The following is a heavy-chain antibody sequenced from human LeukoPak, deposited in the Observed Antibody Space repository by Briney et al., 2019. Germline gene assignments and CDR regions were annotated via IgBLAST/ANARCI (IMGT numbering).Heavy chain of an antibody. Sequence: SETLSLTCAVYGGSFSGYYWNWIRQPPGKGLEWIGEINHSGSTNYNPSLKSRVTISVDTSKNQFSLRLSSVTAADTSVYYCARVTCDGSGYYYCNYYFDNWGQGTLVTVSS. CDR1: GGSFSGYY. J-gene: IGHJ4*02. V-gene: IGHV4-34*01. CDR2: INHSGST. D-gene: IGHD3-22*01. CDR3: ARVTCDGSGYYYCNYYFDN.